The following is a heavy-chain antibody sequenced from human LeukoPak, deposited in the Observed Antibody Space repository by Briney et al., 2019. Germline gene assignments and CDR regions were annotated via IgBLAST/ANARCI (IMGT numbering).Heavy chain of an antibody. J-gene: IGHJ4*02. CDR2: INPNSGGT. V-gene: IGHV1-2*02. CDR3: ARDRTSTPSD. CDR1: GYTFTGYY. Sequence: ASVKVSCKASGYTFTGYYMHWVRQAPGQGLEWMGWINPNSGGTNYAQKFQGRVTMTRDTSISTAYMELSSLRSEDTAVYYCARDRTSTPSDWGQGTLVTVSS. D-gene: IGHD2-15*01.